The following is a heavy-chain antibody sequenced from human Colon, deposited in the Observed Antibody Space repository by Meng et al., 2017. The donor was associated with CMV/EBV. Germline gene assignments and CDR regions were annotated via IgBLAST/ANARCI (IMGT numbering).Heavy chain of an antibody. D-gene: IGHD5-18*01. CDR1: GVTFSSYW. V-gene: IGHV3-74*01. CDR3: ARAAMVTGNDY. J-gene: IGHJ4*02. Sequence: LSCAASGVTFSSYWMHWVRQAPGKGLVWVSRIISDGSDADYADSVKGRFTISRDNAKNTLYLQMDSLRAEDTAVYYCARAAMVTGNDYWGQGALVTVSS. CDR2: IISDGSDA.